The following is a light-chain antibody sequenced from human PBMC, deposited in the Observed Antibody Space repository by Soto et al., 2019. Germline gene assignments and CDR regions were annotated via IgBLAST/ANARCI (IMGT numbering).Light chain of an antibody. V-gene: IGLV2-14*01. Sequence: QSALTQPASVSGSPGQSITISCTGTSSDVGGYNYVSWYQQHPGKAPKLMVYDVSNRPSGVSNRFSGSKSGNTASLTISGLQNEDEAYYYCSSYRSTITLGYVFGSGTKLTVL. CDR3: SSYRSTITLGYV. CDR1: SSDVGGYNY. CDR2: DVS. J-gene: IGLJ1*01.